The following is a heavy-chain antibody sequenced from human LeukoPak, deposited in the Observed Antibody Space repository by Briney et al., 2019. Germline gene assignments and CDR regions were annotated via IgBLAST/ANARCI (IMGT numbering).Heavy chain of an antibody. Sequence: TGGSLRLSCAASGFTVSNSYMSWVRQAPGKGLEWVSVIYSGGRTYYADSVKGRFTISRDNSKNTLYVQMNSLRAEDTAVYYCARDWQLQPYGMDVWGQGTMVTVSS. CDR3: ARDWQLQPYGMDV. D-gene: IGHD2-15*01. J-gene: IGHJ6*02. CDR2: IYSGGRT. CDR1: GFTVSNSY. V-gene: IGHV3-66*01.